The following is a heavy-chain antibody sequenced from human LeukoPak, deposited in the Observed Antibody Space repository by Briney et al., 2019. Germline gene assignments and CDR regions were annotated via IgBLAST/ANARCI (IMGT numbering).Heavy chain of an antibody. CDR1: GVSVTADNYF. CDR3: GRGLRYSESYVVEY. Sequence: PSETLSLTCTVSGVSVTADNYFWSWTRQPPGEGLEWIGYIYYTAGSYYNPSLKSRVTMSIDASTNQFSLKLNSVTAADTAVYHCGRGLRYSESYVVEYWGLGTLVTVSS. J-gene: IGHJ4*02. CDR2: IYYTAGS. V-gene: IGHV4-30-4*08. D-gene: IGHD1-26*01.